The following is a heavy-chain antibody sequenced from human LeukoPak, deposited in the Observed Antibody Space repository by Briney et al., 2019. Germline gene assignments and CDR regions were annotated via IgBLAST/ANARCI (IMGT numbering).Heavy chain of an antibody. Sequence: PSETLSLTCTVSGDSIRSSSYYWDWIRQPLGKGLEWIGTIYYSGRTYYNPSLKSRVTISIDTSKNQFSPKLTSVTAADTAVYYCARRRYYDSSGYLDWGQGTLLTVSS. CDR1: GDSIRSSSYY. CDR3: ARRRYYDSSGYLD. J-gene: IGHJ1*01. D-gene: IGHD3-22*01. CDR2: IYYSGRT. V-gene: IGHV4-39*01.